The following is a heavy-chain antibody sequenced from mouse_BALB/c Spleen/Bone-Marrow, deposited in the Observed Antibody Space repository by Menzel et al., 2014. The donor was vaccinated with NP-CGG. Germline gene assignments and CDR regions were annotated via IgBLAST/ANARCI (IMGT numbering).Heavy chain of an antibody. D-gene: IGHD2-1*01. CDR2: IDPANGNT. Sequence: VHVQQSGAELVKPGASVKLSCTASGFNIKDTYMHWVKQRPEQGLEWIGRIDPANGNTKYDPKFQSKATITADTSSNTAYLQLSSLTSEDTAVYYCALFYCNNDYWGQGTTLTVSS. J-gene: IGHJ2*01. V-gene: IGHV14-3*02. CDR3: ALFYCNNDY. CDR1: GFNIKDTY.